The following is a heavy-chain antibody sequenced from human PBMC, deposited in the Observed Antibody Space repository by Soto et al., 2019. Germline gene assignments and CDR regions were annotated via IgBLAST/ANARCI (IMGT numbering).Heavy chain of an antibody. J-gene: IGHJ6*03. CDR3: TTYRSYGYYYYYYMDV. Sequence: EVQLVESGGGLVKPGGSLRLSCAASGFTFSNAWMSWVRQAPGKGLEWVGRIKSKTDGGTTDYAAPVKGRFTISRDDSKNTLYLQMNSLKTEYTAVYYCTTYRSYGYYYYYYMDVWGKGTTVTVSS. V-gene: IGHV3-15*01. CDR1: GFTFSNAW. CDR2: IKSKTDGGTT. D-gene: IGHD5-18*01.